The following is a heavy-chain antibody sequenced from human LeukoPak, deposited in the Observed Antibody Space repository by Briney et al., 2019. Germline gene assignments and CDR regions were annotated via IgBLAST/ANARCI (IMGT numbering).Heavy chain of an antibody. CDR3: ARDQGIITGTTEFDP. J-gene: IGHJ5*02. Sequence: GGTLRLSCAASGFTFSSYGMSWVRQAPGKGLEWVSAISGSGGSTYYADSVKGRFTISRDNSKNTLYLQMNSLRAEDTAVYYCARDQGIITGTTEFDPWGQGTLVTVSS. D-gene: IGHD1-14*01. V-gene: IGHV3-23*01. CDR2: ISGSGGST. CDR1: GFTFSSYG.